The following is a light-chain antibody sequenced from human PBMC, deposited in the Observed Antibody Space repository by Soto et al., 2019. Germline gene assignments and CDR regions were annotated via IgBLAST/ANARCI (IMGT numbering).Light chain of an antibody. J-gene: IGLJ1*01. CDR1: SSDVGGYNY. CDR3: SSYAGSNNFVV. V-gene: IGLV2-8*01. Sequence: QSVLTQPPSASGSPGQSVTISCTGTSSDVGGYNYGSWYQQHPGKAPKLMIYEVSKRPSGVPDRFSGSKSGNTASLTVSGLQAEDEADYYCSSYAGSNNFVVFGTGTKLTVL. CDR2: EVS.